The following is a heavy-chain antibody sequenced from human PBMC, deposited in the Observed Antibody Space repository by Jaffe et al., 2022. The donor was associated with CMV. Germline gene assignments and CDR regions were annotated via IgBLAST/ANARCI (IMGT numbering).Heavy chain of an antibody. Sequence: QVQLQESGPGLVKPSETLSLTCTVSGGSISSYYWSWIRQPPGKGLEWIGYIYYSGSTNYNPSLKSRVTISVDTSKNQFSLKLSSVTAADTAVYYCARGGISLLYYYDSSGSDAFDIWGQGTMVTVSS. CDR3: ARGGISLLYYYDSSGSDAFDI. D-gene: IGHD3-22*01. CDR1: GGSISSYY. J-gene: IGHJ3*02. V-gene: IGHV4-59*01. CDR2: IYYSGST.